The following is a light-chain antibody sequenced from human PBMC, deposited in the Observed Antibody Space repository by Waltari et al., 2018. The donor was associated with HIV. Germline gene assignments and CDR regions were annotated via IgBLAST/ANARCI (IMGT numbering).Light chain of an antibody. CDR3: AAWDDSLNGHVL. J-gene: IGLJ2*01. V-gene: IGLV1-44*01. CDR1: SSNIGSNP. Sequence: QSVLTQPPSASGTPGQRVTFSCSGSSSNIGSNPVDWYQKLPGTAPRLRIYNNNQRPSGVPDRFSGSKSGTSASLAISGLQSEDEADYYCAAWDDSLNGHVLFGGGTKLTVL. CDR2: NNN.